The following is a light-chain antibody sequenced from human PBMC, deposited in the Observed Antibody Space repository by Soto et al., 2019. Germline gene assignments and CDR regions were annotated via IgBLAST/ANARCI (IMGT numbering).Light chain of an antibody. V-gene: IGKV1-33*01. Sequence: EIQMTQSPASLSASAGDRVTITCRASQGVSNCLTWYQQNPGQAPRLLIYDASTVDTGVPARFSGSGSGTDFTLTISSLQSEDIATYYCQQYDNPPLTFGRGTKVEIK. J-gene: IGKJ4*01. CDR1: QGVSNC. CDR3: QQYDNPPLT. CDR2: DAS.